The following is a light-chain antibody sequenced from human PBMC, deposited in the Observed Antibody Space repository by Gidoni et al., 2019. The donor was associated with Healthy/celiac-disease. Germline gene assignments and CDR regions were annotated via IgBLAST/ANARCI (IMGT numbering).Light chain of an antibody. Sequence: IQIIHSPSSLSASVANRNTIPRPPSQSISSYLDWYQQKPGKAPKLLIYAASSTQSGVPSRFSGSGSGTDFTLTISSLQPEDFATYYCQQSYSTPFTFGPGTKVDIK. J-gene: IGKJ3*01. CDR3: QQSYSTPFT. V-gene: IGKV1-39*01. CDR2: AAS. CDR1: QSISSY.